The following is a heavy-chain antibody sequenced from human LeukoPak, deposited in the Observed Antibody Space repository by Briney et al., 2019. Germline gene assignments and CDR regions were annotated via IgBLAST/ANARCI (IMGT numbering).Heavy chain of an antibody. CDR1: GFTFDDYA. CDR2: ISWNSGSI. Sequence: GRSLRLSCAASGFTFDDYAMHWVRHAPGKGLEWVSGISWNSGSIGYADSVKGRFTISRDNAKNSLYLQMNSLRAEDTALYYCAKDISGGNSYWGQGTLVTVSS. V-gene: IGHV3-9*01. J-gene: IGHJ4*02. D-gene: IGHD4-23*01. CDR3: AKDISGGNSY.